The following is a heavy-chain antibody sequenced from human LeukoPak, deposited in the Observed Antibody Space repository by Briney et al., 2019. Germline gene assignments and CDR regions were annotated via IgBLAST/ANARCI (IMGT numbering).Heavy chain of an antibody. D-gene: IGHD3-16*01. Sequence: PSETLPLTCTVSGGSISSNYYWSWIRQPAGKGLEYIGRIYNSGITNYNPSLKSRVTISVDTSKNQFSLKLSSVTAADTAVYYCARETSQKGAHYMDVWGKGTTVTISS. V-gene: IGHV4-4*07. J-gene: IGHJ6*03. CDR1: GGSISSNYY. CDR2: IYNSGIT. CDR3: ARETSQKGAHYMDV.